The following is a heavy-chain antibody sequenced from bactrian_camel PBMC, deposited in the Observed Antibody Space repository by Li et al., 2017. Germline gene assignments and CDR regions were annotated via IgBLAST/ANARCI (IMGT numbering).Heavy chain of an antibody. J-gene: IGHJ4*01. CDR2: IDSDGST. D-gene: IGHD3*01. V-gene: IGHV3S1*01. Sequence: VQLVESGGGSVQVGGTLRLSCAASRYRFSSKCMYWLRQAPGKEREGVASIDSDGSTVYADSVKGRFTVSRDNAKNTLYLQLDRLESDDTAMYYCAKGPRSDCYGESWCTYEYNYWGQGTQVTVS. CDR3: AKGPRSDCYGESWCTYEYNY. CDR1: RYRFSSKC.